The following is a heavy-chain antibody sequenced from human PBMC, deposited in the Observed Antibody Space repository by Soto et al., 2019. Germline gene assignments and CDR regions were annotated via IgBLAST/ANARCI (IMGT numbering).Heavy chain of an antibody. Sequence: QVQLVQSGAEVKKPGSSVKVSCKASGGTFSSYTISWVRQAPGQGLEWMGRIIPILGIANYAQKFQGRVTITADKXXSXAXXELSSLRSEDTAVYYCASEDYDILIPLYYYYGMDVWGQGTTVTVSS. V-gene: IGHV1-69*02. J-gene: IGHJ6*02. D-gene: IGHD3-9*01. CDR1: GGTFSSYT. CDR2: IIPILGIA. CDR3: ASEDYDILIPLYYYYGMDV.